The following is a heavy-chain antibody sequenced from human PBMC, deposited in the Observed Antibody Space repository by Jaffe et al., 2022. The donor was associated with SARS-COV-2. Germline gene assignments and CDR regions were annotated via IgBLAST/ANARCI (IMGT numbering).Heavy chain of an antibody. CDR3: ARYVLGYYFDY. J-gene: IGHJ4*02. D-gene: IGHD2-8*02. CDR1: GFTFSSYT. V-gene: IGHV3-21*01. Sequence: EVQLVESGGGLVKPGGSLRLSCAASGFTFSSYTMNWVRQAPGKGLEWVSSISGSSTFIFYADSVKGRFTISRDNAKNSLYLQMNSLRAEDTAVYYCARYVLGYYFDYWGQGTLVTVSS. CDR2: ISGSSTFI.